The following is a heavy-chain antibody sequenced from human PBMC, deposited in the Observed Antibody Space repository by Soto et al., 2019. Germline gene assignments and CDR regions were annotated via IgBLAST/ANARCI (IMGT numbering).Heavy chain of an antibody. J-gene: IGHJ4*02. CDR3: TTDSGMSPYSFDY. Sequence: NPGWSLRLACATSGFTFIKAWVGWVRQAPGKGLEWVGRIMSKTDGGTTDYAAPVKGRFTISRDDSKSTLYLQMNSLKTEDTAFYYCTTDSGMSPYSFDYWGQGTLVTVSS. D-gene: IGHD1-26*01. CDR1: GFTFIKAW. V-gene: IGHV3-15*01. CDR2: IMSKTDGGTT.